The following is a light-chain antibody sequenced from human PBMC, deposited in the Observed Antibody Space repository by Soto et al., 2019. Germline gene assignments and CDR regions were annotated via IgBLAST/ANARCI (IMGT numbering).Light chain of an antibody. CDR3: HQYNNWPQT. V-gene: IGKV3-15*01. CDR1: QNVGSN. J-gene: IGKJ1*01. CDR2: GAS. Sequence: IVMTQSPATLSVSPWERATLSCRASQNVGSNLAWYQQKPGQAPRLLIYGASTRATGIPARFSGSGSGTEFTLTISSLQSEDFAVYYCHQYNNWPQTFGQGTKVDIK.